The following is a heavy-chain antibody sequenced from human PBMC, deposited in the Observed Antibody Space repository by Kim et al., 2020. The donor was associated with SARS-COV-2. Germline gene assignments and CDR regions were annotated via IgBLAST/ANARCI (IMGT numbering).Heavy chain of an antibody. D-gene: IGHD3-10*01. CDR3: ARGFFGDGFDV. J-gene: IGHJ6*02. CDR2: ISSDGSIT. Sequence: GGSLRLSCAVSRFTFNNYWINWVRHAPGKGLVLVSRISSDGSITNYADSVKGRFTMSRDNAENTLYLQMNSLRAEDTAVYYCARGFFGDGFDVWGQGTTVTVSS. CDR1: RFTFNNYW. V-gene: IGHV3-74*01.